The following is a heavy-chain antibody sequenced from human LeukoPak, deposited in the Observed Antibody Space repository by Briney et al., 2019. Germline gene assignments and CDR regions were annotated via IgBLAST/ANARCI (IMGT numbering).Heavy chain of an antibody. CDR3: ARDGWRNYYGMDF. D-gene: IGHD2-2*03. CDR2: INHSGST. V-gene: IGHV4-34*01. CDR1: GGSFSGYY. Sequence: SETLSLTCAVYGGSFSGYYWCWIRQPPGKGLEWIGEINHSGSTNYNPSLKSRVTISVDTSKNQFSLKLSSVTAADTAVYYCARDGWRNYYGMDFWGQGTTVTVSS. J-gene: IGHJ6*02.